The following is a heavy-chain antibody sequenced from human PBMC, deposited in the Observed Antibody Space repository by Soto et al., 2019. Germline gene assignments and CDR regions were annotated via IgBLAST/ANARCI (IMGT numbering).Heavy chain of an antibody. CDR3: ARDHHRYSGYDYVDY. CDR2: ISSSSSYT. Sequence: GVSLRLSCVASGFTCGDYCMSWIRQAPGKGLEWVSYISSSSSYTNYADSVKGRFTISRDNAKNSLYLQMNSLRAEDTAMYYCARDHHRYSGYDYVDYWGQGTLVTVSS. J-gene: IGHJ4*02. CDR1: GFTCGDYC. D-gene: IGHD5-12*01. V-gene: IGHV3-11*05.